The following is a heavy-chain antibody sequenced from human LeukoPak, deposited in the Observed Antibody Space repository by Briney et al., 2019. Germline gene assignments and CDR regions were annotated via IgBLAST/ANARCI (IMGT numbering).Heavy chain of an antibody. J-gene: IGHJ4*02. V-gene: IGHV3-7*04. CDR1: GFTFSSFW. Sequence: GGSLRLSCAASGFTFSSFWMAWVHQAPGKGLEWVASIKFDESGRHHVDSVKGRFTISRDNAKNSLYLQMNSLRAEDTAAYFCTRVTTNGYFEYWGQGTLVTVSS. CDR2: IKFDESGR. D-gene: IGHD1/OR15-1a*01. CDR3: TRVTTNGYFEY.